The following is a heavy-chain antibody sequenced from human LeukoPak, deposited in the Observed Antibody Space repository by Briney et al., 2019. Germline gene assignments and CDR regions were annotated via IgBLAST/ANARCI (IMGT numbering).Heavy chain of an antibody. D-gene: IGHD2-2*01. V-gene: IGHV3-9*01. Sequence: SLRLSCAASGFTFDDYAMHWVRQAPGKGLEWVSGISWNSGSIGYADSVKGRFTISRDNSKSSLYLQMNSLRAEDTAVYYCAKGYCTGTTCYEAGNWFDPWGQGTLVTVSS. CDR3: AKGYCTGTTCYEAGNWFDP. J-gene: IGHJ5*02. CDR2: ISWNSGSI. CDR1: GFTFDDYA.